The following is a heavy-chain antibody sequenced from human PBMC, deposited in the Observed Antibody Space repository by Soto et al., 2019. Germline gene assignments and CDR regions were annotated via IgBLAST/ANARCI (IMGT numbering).Heavy chain of an antibody. J-gene: IGHJ3*02. CDR3: ARDRGSDSSGTLDAFDI. Sequence: SETLSLTCTVSGGSISSYYWSWIRQPPGKGLEWIGYIYYSGSTNYNPSLKSRVTISVDTSKNQFSLKLSSVTAADTAVYYCARDRGSDSSGTLDAFDIWGQGTMVTVSS. CDR2: IYYSGST. V-gene: IGHV4-59*01. CDR1: GGSISSYY. D-gene: IGHD3-22*01.